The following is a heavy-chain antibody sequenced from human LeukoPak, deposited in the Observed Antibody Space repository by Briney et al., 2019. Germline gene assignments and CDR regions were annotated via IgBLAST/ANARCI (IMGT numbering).Heavy chain of an antibody. Sequence: ASVKVSCKASGYTFTSYAMHWVRQATGQRLEWMGWINAGNGNTKYSQKFQGRVTITRDTSASTAYMELSSLRSEDTAVYYCARVGPAAGNVWFDPWGQGTLVTVSS. D-gene: IGHD6-13*01. J-gene: IGHJ5*02. V-gene: IGHV1-3*01. CDR2: INAGNGNT. CDR3: ARVGPAAGNVWFDP. CDR1: GYTFTSYA.